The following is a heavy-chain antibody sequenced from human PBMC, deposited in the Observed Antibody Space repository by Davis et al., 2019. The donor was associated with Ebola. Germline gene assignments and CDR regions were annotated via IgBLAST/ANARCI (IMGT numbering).Heavy chain of an antibody. D-gene: IGHD6-13*01. CDR1: GGTFSIYA. CDR2: IIPIFGTA. Sequence: SVKVSCKASGGTFSIYAISWVRQAPGQGLEWMGRIIPIFGTANYAQKFQGRVTITADESTSTAYMELSSLRSEDTAVYYCARVSRDSSSWYGYYYYYGMDVWGQGTTVTVSS. J-gene: IGHJ6*02. CDR3: ARVSRDSSSWYGYYYYYGMDV. V-gene: IGHV1-69*13.